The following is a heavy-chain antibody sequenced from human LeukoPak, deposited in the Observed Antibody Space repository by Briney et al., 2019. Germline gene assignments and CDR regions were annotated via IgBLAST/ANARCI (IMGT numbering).Heavy chain of an antibody. CDR1: DYSISSGYY. D-gene: IGHD3-9*01. CDR3: ARGLRYFDSHLGSTISWFDP. J-gene: IGHJ5*02. Sequence: SETLSLTCTVSDYSISSGYYWGWIRQPPGKGLEWIGSMEWIGSIYHSGSAYYNPSLKSRVTISVDTSKNQFSLKLSSVTAADTAVYYCARGLRYFDSHLGSTISWFDPWGQGTLVTVSS. CDR2: IYHSGSA. V-gene: IGHV4-38-2*02.